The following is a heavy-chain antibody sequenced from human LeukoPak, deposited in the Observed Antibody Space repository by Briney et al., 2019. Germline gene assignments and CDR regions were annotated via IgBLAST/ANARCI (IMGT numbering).Heavy chain of an antibody. J-gene: IGHJ6*03. CDR1: GGSISSYY. V-gene: IGHV4-59*12. D-gene: IGHD6-19*01. Sequence: SETLSLTCTVSGGSISSYYWSWIRQPPGKGLEWIGHIYYNGNTNYNPSLKSRVTISVDTSKNQFSLKLSSVTAADTAVYYCARGGRGLANYYYYYMDVWGKGTTVTVSS. CDR3: ARGGRGLANYYYYYMDV. CDR2: IYYNGNT.